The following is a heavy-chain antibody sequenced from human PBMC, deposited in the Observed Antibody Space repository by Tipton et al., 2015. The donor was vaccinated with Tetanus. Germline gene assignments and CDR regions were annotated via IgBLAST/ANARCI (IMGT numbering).Heavy chain of an antibody. Sequence: QLVQSGAEVKKPGASVKVSCKASGYTFTGYYIYWVRQAPGQGLEWMGWIDPNSGGTVYAQNFQGRVTMTRDTSISTAYMELKSLRSDDTAVYYCARDRGYFIYYGMDVWGPGTTVTVS. CDR2: IDPNSGGT. CDR3: ARDRGYFIYYGMDV. CDR1: GYTFTGYY. J-gene: IGHJ6*02. V-gene: IGHV1-2*02. D-gene: IGHD3-22*01.